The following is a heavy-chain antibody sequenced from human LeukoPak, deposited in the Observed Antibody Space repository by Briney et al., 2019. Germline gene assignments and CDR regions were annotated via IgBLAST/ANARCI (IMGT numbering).Heavy chain of an antibody. V-gene: IGHV1-2*02. CDR2: INPNSGGT. J-gene: IGHJ6*03. D-gene: IGHD2-15*01. CDR1: GYTFTGYY. Sequence: WASVKVSCKASGYTFTGYYMHWVRQAPGQGLEWMGWINPNSGGTNYAQKFQGRVTMTRDTSISTAYMELSRLRSDDTAVYYCARDKGRSGDTYYYYYMDVWGKGTTVTISS. CDR3: ARDKGRSGDTYYYYYMDV.